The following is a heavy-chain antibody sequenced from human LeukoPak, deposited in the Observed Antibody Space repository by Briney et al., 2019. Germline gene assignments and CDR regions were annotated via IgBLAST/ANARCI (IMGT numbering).Heavy chain of an antibody. Sequence: PGGSLRLSCAASGFTVSSNYMSWVRQAPGKGLEWVSVIYSGGSTYYADSVKGRFTISRDNSKNTLYLQMNSLRAEDTAVYYCARDRKPGGHDAFDIWGQGTMVTVSS. CDR2: IYSGGST. V-gene: IGHV3-66*01. J-gene: IGHJ3*02. CDR3: ARDRKPGGHDAFDI. D-gene: IGHD1-14*01. CDR1: GFTVSSNY.